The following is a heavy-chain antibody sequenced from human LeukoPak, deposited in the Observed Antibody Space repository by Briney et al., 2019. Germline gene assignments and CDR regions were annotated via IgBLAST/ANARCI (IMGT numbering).Heavy chain of an antibody. Sequence: GGSLRLSCAASGFTFSNYWMSWVRHAPGKGLQWLASIKKDGSAKFYVDSVKGRFTISRDNAKNSLYLQMNSLRAEDTAVYYCARGITMVRGVYEGQDYWGQGTLVTVSS. CDR2: IKKDGSAK. D-gene: IGHD3-10*01. V-gene: IGHV3-7*04. CDR3: ARGITMVRGVYEGQDY. CDR1: GFTFSNYW. J-gene: IGHJ4*02.